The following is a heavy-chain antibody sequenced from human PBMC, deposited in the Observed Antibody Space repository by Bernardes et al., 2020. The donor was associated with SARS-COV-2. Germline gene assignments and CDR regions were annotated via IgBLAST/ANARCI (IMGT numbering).Heavy chain of an antibody. Sequence: GGSLRLSCAASGVTGSSNYMSWIRQAPGKGLEWVADIYSGGSTYYADSVKCRVTISRHNSKNTLYLQMNSLRAEDTAVYYCASGGGYSSSYYYYYGLDVWGPGTTVTVSS. J-gene: IGHJ6*02. CDR1: GVTGSSNY. CDR2: IYSGGST. D-gene: IGHD6-13*01. CDR3: ASGGGYSSSYYYYYGLDV. V-gene: IGHV3-53*04.